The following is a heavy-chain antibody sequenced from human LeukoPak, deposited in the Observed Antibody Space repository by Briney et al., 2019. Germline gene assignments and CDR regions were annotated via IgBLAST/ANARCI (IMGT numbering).Heavy chain of an antibody. V-gene: IGHV4-59*12. Sequence: PSETLSLTCTVSGGAISYYYWNWIRQPPGKGLEWIGYIYYTGNTNYNPSLKSRVTISVDTSKNQFSLKLSSVTAADTAVYYCAREGYCSGGSCDSYYYYMDVWGKGTTVTVSS. CDR3: AREGYCSGGSCDSYYYYMDV. J-gene: IGHJ6*03. D-gene: IGHD2-15*01. CDR2: IYYTGNT. CDR1: GGAISYYY.